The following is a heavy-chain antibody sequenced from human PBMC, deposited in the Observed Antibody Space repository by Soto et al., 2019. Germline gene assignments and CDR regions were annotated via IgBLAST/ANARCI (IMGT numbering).Heavy chain of an antibody. J-gene: IGHJ4*02. CDR1: GGSISSSSYY. CDR3: ARNGDLTNFDY. CDR2: IYYSGST. V-gene: IGHV4-39*01. D-gene: IGHD3-10*01. Sequence: SETLSLTCTVSGGSISSSSYYWGWIRQPPGKGLEWIGSIYYSGSTYYNPSLKSRVTISVDTSKNQFSLKLSSVTAADTAVYYCARNGDLTNFDYWGQGTLVTVSS.